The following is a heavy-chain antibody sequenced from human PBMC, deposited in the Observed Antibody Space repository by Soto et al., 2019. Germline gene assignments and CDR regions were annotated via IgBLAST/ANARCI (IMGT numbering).Heavy chain of an antibody. D-gene: IGHD6-13*01. CDR3: ARRPERLAAAGTAGGYYYGMDV. J-gene: IGHJ6*02. V-gene: IGHV4-59*08. CDR2: IYYSGST. Sequence: PSETLSLTCTVSGGSISSYYWSWIRQPPGKGLEWIGYIYYSGSTNYNPSLKSRVTISVDTSKNQFSLKLSSVTAADTAVYYCARRPERLAAAGTAGGYYYGMDVWGQGTTVTVSS. CDR1: GGSISSYY.